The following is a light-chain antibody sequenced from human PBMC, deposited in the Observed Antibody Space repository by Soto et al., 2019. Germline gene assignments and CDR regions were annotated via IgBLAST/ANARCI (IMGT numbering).Light chain of an antibody. Sequence: IVLTQSPGTLSVSPGEGASLSCRASQTVGKNYLAWYQQRPGQAPRXIIHGASSRATGIPDRFSGSGAGTEFTLTISSLQPEDFETDYCQQANSFTWTFGQGTKVDIK. CDR1: QTVGKNY. CDR2: GAS. CDR3: QQANSFTWT. J-gene: IGKJ1*01. V-gene: IGKV3-20*01.